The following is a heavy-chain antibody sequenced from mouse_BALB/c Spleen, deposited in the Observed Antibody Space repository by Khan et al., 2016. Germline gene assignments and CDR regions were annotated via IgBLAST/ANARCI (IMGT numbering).Heavy chain of an antibody. V-gene: IGHV9-3-1*01. J-gene: IGHJ4*01. CDR3: ARPDY. CDR1: GYTFTKYG. CDR2: INTNTGEA. Sequence: QIQLVQSGPELKKPGETVKISCKASGYTFTKYGMNWVKQTPGKGLKWMGWINTNTGEAAYGDDFKGRFVFSVESSASTAYLQINNLKNEDTATXFCARPDYWGQGTSVTVSS.